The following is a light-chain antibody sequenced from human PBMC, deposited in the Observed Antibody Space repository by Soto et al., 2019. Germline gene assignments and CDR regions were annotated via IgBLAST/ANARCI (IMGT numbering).Light chain of an antibody. CDR1: SRDVGGYNY. Sequence: QSALTQPASVSGSPGQSITISCTGTSRDVGGYNYVSWYQRHPGKAPKLMIYDVSNRPSGVSNRFSGSKSGNTASLTISGLQAEDEADYYCSSYTISSPHVVFGGGTQLTVL. J-gene: IGLJ2*01. CDR3: SSYTISSPHVV. V-gene: IGLV2-14*01. CDR2: DVS.